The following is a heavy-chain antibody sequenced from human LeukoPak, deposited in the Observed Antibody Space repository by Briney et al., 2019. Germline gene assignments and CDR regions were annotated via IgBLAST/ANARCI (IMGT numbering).Heavy chain of an antibody. Sequence: SVKVSCKASGGTFSSYAISWVRQAPGQGLEWMGGIIPIFGTANYAQKFQGRVKITADESTSTAYMELSSLRSEDTAVYYCAREYRRGYCSGGSCLRGVDPWGQGTLVTVSS. CDR3: AREYRRGYCSGGSCLRGVDP. V-gene: IGHV1-69*13. D-gene: IGHD2-15*01. CDR2: IIPIFGTA. CDR1: GGTFSSYA. J-gene: IGHJ5*02.